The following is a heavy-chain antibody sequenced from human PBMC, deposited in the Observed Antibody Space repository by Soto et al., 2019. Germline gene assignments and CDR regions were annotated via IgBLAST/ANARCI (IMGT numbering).Heavy chain of an antibody. CDR3: TTTKPQYCSITSCYYFDY. CDR1: GFTFSNAW. D-gene: IGHD2-2*01. J-gene: IGHJ4*02. CDR2: IKSKTDGGTT. V-gene: IGHV3-15*01. Sequence: GGSLRLSCAASGFTFSNAWMSWVRQAPGKGLEWVGRIKSKTDGGTTDYAAPVKGRFTISRDDSKNTLYLQMNSLKTEDTAVYYCTTTKPQYCSITSCYYFDYWGQGTLVTVSS.